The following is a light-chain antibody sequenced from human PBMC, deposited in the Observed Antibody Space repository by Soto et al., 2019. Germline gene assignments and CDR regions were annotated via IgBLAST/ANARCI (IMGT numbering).Light chain of an antibody. CDR1: QSVSSY. CDR3: QQRTTRPLT. Sequence: EIVLTQSPATLSLSPGERATLSCRASQSVSSYLAWYQQKPGQAPRLLIYDASSRATGIPARFTGSGSGTDFPLTITSLEPEDFAVYYCQQRTTRPLTFGGGTKVEIK. CDR2: DAS. V-gene: IGKV3-11*01. J-gene: IGKJ4*01.